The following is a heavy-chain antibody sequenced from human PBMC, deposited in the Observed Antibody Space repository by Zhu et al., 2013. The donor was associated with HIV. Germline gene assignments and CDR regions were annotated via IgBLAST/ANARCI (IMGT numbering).Heavy chain of an antibody. CDR1: GGTFSSYA. CDR2: IIPIFGTA. J-gene: IGHJ3*02. CDR3: AVLTCSSTSCYPAYSSTPNVAFDI. Sequence: QVQLVQSGAEVKKPGSSVKVSCKASGGTFSSYAISWVRQAPGQGLEWMGGIIPIFGTANYAQKFQGRVTITADESTSTAYMELSSLRSEDTAVYYCAVLTCSSTSCYPAYSSTPNVAFDIWGQGTMVTVSS. D-gene: IGHD2-2*01. V-gene: IGHV1-69*01.